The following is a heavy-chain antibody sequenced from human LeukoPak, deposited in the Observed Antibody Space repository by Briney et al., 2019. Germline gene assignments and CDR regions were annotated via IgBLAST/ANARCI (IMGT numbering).Heavy chain of an antibody. CDR2: IIPIFGTA. V-gene: IGHV1-69*05. J-gene: IGHJ3*02. CDR1: GGTFSSYA. Sequence: GSSVKVSCTASGGTFSSYAISWVRQAPGQGLEWMGGIIPIFGTANYAQKFQGRVTITTDESTSTAYMELSSLRSEDTAVYYCASQAYYYDSSGLYAWDIWGQGTMVTVSS. D-gene: IGHD3-22*01. CDR3: ASQAYYYDSSGLYAWDI.